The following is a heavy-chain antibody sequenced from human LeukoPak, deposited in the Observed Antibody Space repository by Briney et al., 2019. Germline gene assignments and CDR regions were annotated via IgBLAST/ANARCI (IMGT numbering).Heavy chain of an antibody. J-gene: IGHJ4*02. V-gene: IGHV1-69*05. D-gene: IGHD6-13*01. CDR1: GDTFSSYA. Sequence: SVKVSCKASGDTFSSYAISWVRQAPGQGLEWMGRIIPIFGTANYAQKFQGRVTITTDESTSTAYMELSSLRSEDTAVYYCARLAAAAPGFDYWGQGTLVTVSS. CDR2: IIPIFGTA. CDR3: ARLAAAAPGFDY.